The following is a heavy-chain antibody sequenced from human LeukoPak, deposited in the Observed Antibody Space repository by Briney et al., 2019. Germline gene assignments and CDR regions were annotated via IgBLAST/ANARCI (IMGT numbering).Heavy chain of an antibody. CDR3: ARDRENYYYGMDV. CDR2: IYSGGST. CDR1: GFTFSSYS. V-gene: IGHV3-53*01. D-gene: IGHD2/OR15-2a*01. Sequence: GGSLRLSCAASGFTFSSYSMSWVRQAPGKGLEWVSVIYSGGSTYYADSVKGRFTISRDNSKNTLYLQMNSLRAEDTAVYYCARDRENYYYGMDVWGQGTTVTVSS. J-gene: IGHJ6*02.